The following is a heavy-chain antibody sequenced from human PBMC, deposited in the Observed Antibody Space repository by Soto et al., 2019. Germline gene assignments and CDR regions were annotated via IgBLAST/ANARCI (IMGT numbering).Heavy chain of an antibody. D-gene: IGHD3-3*01. CDR1: GFTFSSYA. CDR3: AKVTIFGVAILHFDY. CDR2: ISGSGGST. J-gene: IGHJ4*02. V-gene: IGHV3-23*01. Sequence: GGSLRLSCAASGFTFSSYAMSWVRQAPGKGLEWVSAISGSGGSTYYADSVKGRFTISRDNSKNTLYLQMNSLRAEDTAVYYCAKVTIFGVAILHFDYWGQGTLVTVSS.